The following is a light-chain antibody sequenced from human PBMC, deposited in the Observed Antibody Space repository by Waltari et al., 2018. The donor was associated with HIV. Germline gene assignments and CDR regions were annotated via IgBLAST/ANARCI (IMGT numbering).Light chain of an antibody. CDR2: DVS. CDR1: QSISSF. J-gene: IGKJ5*01. V-gene: IGKV3-11*01. CDR3: QQRRRWPVT. Sequence: IVLTQSPATLSLSPGERATLSCRASQSISSFLAWYRQTPGQAHRLLIYDVSNRATGISDRFSGSGFGTDFTLTINYLEPEDSGIYYCQQRRRWPVTFGEGTRLEIK.